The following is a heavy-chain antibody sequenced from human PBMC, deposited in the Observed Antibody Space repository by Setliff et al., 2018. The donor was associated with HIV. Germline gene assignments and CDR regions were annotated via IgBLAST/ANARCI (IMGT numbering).Heavy chain of an antibody. CDR3: AKDGYSDYLNSYFDY. J-gene: IGHJ4*02. V-gene: IGHV3-23*01. D-gene: IGHD4-17*01. CDR1: GFTFSNYG. Sequence: GGSLRLSCATSGFTFSNYGMHWVRQAPGKGLEWVSGISGSGGSTYDADSVKGRFTISRDNSKNTLYLQMNSLRVEDTAIYYCAKDGYSDYLNSYFDYWGQGTLVTVSS. CDR2: ISGSGGST.